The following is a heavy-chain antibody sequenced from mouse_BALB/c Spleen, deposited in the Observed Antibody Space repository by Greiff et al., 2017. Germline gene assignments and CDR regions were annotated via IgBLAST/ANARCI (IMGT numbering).Heavy chain of an antibody. CDR3: ARGKYGNFYWYFDV. J-gene: IGHJ1*01. CDR1: GFTFSSYA. Sequence: EVQGVESGGGLVKPGGSLKLSCAASGFTFSSYAMSWVRQTPKKRLEWVASISSGGSTYYPDSVKGRFTISRDNARNILYLQMSSLRSEDTAMYYCARGKYGNFYWYFDVWGAGTTVTVSS. D-gene: IGHD2-10*02. CDR2: ISSGGST. V-gene: IGHV5-6-5*01.